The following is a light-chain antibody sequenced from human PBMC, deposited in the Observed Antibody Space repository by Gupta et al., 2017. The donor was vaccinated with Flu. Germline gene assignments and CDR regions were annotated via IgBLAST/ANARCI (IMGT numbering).Light chain of an antibody. Sequence: GTLSLSPGERATRSCRASQSVTDNFLAWFQLKPGQAPRRLIYGASSRATGIPDRFRGRGSGTDFTLTINALEPEDFAVYYCQQDGTLPLTFGGGTKVEIK. CDR3: QQDGTLPLT. CDR1: QSVTDNF. V-gene: IGKV3-20*01. J-gene: IGKJ4*01. CDR2: GAS.